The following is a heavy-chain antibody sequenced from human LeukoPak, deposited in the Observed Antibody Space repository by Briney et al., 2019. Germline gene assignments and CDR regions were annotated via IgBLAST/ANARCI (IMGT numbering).Heavy chain of an antibody. CDR2: ISGSGGST. J-gene: IGHJ4*02. V-gene: IGHV3-23*01. Sequence: QPGGSLRLSCAASGFTFSSYAMSWVRQAPGKGLEWVSAISGSGGSTYYADSVKGRFTISRDNSKNTLYLRMNSLRAEDTAVYYCAKDHPNYYDSSGYYPNFDYWGQGTLVTVSS. CDR1: GFTFSSYA. D-gene: IGHD3-22*01. CDR3: AKDHPNYYDSSGYYPNFDY.